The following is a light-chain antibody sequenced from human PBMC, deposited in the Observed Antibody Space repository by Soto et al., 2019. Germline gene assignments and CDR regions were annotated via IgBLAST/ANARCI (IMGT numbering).Light chain of an antibody. V-gene: IGKV1-5*01. J-gene: IGKJ2*01. CDR2: DAS. Sequence: DIQMTQSASALSASVGDRVTITCRASQALSTSLAWYQQKSGTAPKLLIYDASNLESGVPSRFSGSGSGTEFTLTISRLQPDDFATYYCQQYDSYLSTFGQGTKLEI. CDR3: QQYDSYLST. CDR1: QALSTS.